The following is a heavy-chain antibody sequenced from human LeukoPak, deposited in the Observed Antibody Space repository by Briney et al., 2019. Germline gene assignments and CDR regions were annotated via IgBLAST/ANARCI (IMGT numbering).Heavy chain of an antibody. CDR2: ISAYNGNT. J-gene: IGHJ6*03. CDR1: GYTFTSYG. V-gene: IGHV1-18*01. CDR3: ARDTVPVVAATLYYYYMDV. Sequence: ASVKVSCKASGYTFTSYGISWVRQAPGQGLEWMGWISAYNGNTNYAQKLQGRVTMTTDTSTSTAYMELRSLRSDDTAVYYCARDTVPVVAATLYYYYMDVWGKGTTVTVSS. D-gene: IGHD2-15*01.